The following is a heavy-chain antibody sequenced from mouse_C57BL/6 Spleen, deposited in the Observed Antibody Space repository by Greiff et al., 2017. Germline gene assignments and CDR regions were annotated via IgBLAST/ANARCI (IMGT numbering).Heavy chain of an antibody. CDR1: GYTFTDYY. CDR2: INPNNGGT. J-gene: IGHJ2*01. D-gene: IGHD1-1*01. V-gene: IGHV1-26*01. Sequence: EVQLQQSGPELVKPGASVKISCKASGYTFTDYYMNWVKQSHGKSLEWIGDINPNNGGTSYNQKFKGKATLTVDKSSSTAYMELRSLTSEDSAVYYCARLHYGSRYYFDYWGQGTTLTVSS. CDR3: ARLHYGSRYYFDY.